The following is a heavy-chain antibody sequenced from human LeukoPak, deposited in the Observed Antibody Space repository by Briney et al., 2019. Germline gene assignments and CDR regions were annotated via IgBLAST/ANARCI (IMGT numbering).Heavy chain of an antibody. CDR1: GYTLTELS. D-gene: IGHD3-22*01. CDR3: ATGVVSYYYMDV. CDR2: FDPEDGEA. J-gene: IGHJ6*03. Sequence: ASVKVSCKVSGYTLTELSMHWVRQAPGKGLEWMGGFDPEDGEAIYAQKFQGRVTMTEDTSTDTAYMELSSLRSEDTAVYYCATGVVSYYYMDVWGKGTTVTVSS. V-gene: IGHV1-24*01.